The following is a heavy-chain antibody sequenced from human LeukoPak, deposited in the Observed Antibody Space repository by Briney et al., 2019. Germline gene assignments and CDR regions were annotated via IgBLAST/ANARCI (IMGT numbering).Heavy chain of an antibody. D-gene: IGHD5-18*01. CDR1: GFTFSQYL. V-gene: IGHV3-7*03. J-gene: IGHJ4*02. CDR3: AKDEESFTAMVLDY. Sequence: PGGSLTLSCVASGFTFSQYLMTCVPQAPAKRLECVANIQRDGSDSNYVDSVKGRFTISRDNAKNSLYLQMNSLRAEDTAVYYCAKDEESFTAMVLDYWGQGTLVNVSS. CDR2: IQRDGSDS.